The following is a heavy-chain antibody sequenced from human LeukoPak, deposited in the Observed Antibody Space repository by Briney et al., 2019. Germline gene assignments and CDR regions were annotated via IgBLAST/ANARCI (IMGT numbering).Heavy chain of an antibody. V-gene: IGHV1-69*06. CDR3: AREDFYDSGSNDY. Sequence: SVKVSCKASGGTFSSYAISWVRQAPGQGLEWMGGIIPISGTANYAQKIQGRVTITADKITSTAYMELSSLRSEDTAVYYCAREDFYDSGSNDYWGQGTLVTVSS. CDR2: IIPISGTA. J-gene: IGHJ4*02. D-gene: IGHD3-22*01. CDR1: GGTFSSYA.